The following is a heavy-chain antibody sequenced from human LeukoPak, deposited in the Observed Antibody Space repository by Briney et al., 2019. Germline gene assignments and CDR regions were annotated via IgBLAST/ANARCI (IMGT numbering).Heavy chain of an antibody. J-gene: IGHJ5*02. D-gene: IGHD3-10*01. CDR1: GYTFTGYY. CDR2: INPNSGGT. V-gene: IGHV1-2*02. CDR3: ARKVRGVIALFDP. Sequence: ASVKVSCKASGYTFTGYYMHWVRQAPGQGLEWMGWINPNSGGTNYAQKFQGRVTMTRDTSISTAYMELSRLRSDDTAVYYCARKVRGVIALFDPWGQGTLVTVSS.